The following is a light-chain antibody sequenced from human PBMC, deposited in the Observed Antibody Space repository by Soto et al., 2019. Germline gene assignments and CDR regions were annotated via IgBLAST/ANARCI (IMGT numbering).Light chain of an antibody. J-gene: IGLJ2*01. CDR1: SSDVGGYNY. CDR3: SSFTRSDIPAV. V-gene: IGLV2-14*01. Sequence: QSALTQPASVSGSPGQSITISCTGTSSDVGGYNYVSWYVQHPGKAPKLMIYDVSNRPSGVSNRFSGSKSGNTATLTISGLQAEDEADYYCSSFTRSDIPAVFGGGTKVTVL. CDR2: DVS.